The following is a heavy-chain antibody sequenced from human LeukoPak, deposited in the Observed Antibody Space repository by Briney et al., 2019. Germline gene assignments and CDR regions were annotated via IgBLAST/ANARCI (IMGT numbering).Heavy chain of an antibody. D-gene: IGHD2-15*01. CDR3: ASPLLYFDY. J-gene: IGHJ4*02. CDR2: IIPIFGTA. CDR1: GGTFSSYA. V-gene: IGHV1-69*06. Sequence: APVKVSCKASGGTFSSYAISWVRQAPGQGLEWMGGIIPIFGTANYAQKFQGRVTITADKSTSTAYMELSSLRSEDTAVYYCASPLLYFDYWGQGTLVTVSS.